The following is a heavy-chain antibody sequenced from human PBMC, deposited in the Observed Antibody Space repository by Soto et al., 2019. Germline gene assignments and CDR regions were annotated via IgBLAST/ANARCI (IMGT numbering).Heavy chain of an antibody. V-gene: IGHV4-61*01. CDR3: ARDAFCRDGSCYSHDNWFDP. J-gene: IGHJ5*02. Sequence: PFQPLPLPCSVSDGNVINGSYYRIRKRKPPGKGLEWIGNIYYSGSTNYNPSLKSGVTISIDTSKNQFSLKVNSVIAADTAVYYCARDAFCRDGSCYSHDNWFDPWSQGTLVTVSS. CDR1: DGNVINGSYY. CDR2: IYYSGST. D-gene: IGHD2-15*01.